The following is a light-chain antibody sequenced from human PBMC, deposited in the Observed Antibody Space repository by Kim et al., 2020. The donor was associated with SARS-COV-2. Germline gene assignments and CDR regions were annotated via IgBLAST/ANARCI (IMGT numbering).Light chain of an antibody. CDR3: QAWDSSTVV. J-gene: IGLJ2*01. Sequence: SYELTQPPSVSVSPEQTASITCSGDKLADKYACWYQQKPGQCPVLVIYQDSKRPSGIPERFSGSNSGNTATLTISGTQAMDEADYYCQAWDSSTVVFGGGTKLTVL. CDR1: KLADKY. CDR2: QDS. V-gene: IGLV3-1*01.